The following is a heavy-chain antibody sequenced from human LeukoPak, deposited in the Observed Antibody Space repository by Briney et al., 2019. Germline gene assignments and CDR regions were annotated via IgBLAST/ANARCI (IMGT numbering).Heavy chain of an antibody. CDR3: AREAGVYSSGWYALYYFDY. D-gene: IGHD6-19*01. V-gene: IGHV1-69*13. J-gene: IGHJ4*02. CDR1: GGTFSSYA. Sequence: SVKVSCKASGGTFSSYAISWVRQAPGQGLEWMGGIIPIFGTANYAQKFQGRVTITADESTSTAYTELSSLRSEDTAVYYCAREAGVYSSGWYALYYFDYWGQGTLVTVSS. CDR2: IIPIFGTA.